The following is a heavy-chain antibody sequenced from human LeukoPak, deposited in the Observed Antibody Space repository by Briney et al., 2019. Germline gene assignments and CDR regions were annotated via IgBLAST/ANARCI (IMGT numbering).Heavy chain of an antibody. CDR2: IYYSGST. CDR3: ARGLYGGKTANWFDP. CDR1: GGSISSGDYY. J-gene: IGHJ5*02. V-gene: IGHV4-30-4*08. Sequence: PSQTLSLTCTVSGGSISSGDYYWSWIRQPPGKGLEWIGYIYYSGSTYYNPSLKSRVTISVDTSKNQFSLKLSSVTAADTAVYYCARGLYGGKTANWFDPWGQGTLVTVSS. D-gene: IGHD4-23*01.